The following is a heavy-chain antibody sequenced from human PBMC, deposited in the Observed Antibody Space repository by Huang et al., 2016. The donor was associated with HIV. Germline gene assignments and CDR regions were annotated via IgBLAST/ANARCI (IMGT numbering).Heavy chain of an antibody. D-gene: IGHD2-15*01. CDR2: SSGSGGGT. Sequence: EVQLLESGGGLVQPGGSLRLSCAASGFTFSSYAMSWVRQAPGKGLEWVSASSGSGGGTYYADSVKGRFTISRDNSKNTLYLQMNSLRAEDTAVYYCAKVSVRYCSGGSCSFDYWGQGTLVTVSS. V-gene: IGHV3-23*01. CDR1: GFTFSSYA. CDR3: AKVSVRYCSGGSCSFDY. J-gene: IGHJ4*02.